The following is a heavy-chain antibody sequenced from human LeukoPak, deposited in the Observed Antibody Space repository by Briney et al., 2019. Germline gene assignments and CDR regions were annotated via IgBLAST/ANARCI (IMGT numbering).Heavy chain of an antibody. Sequence: SETLSLTCTVSGGSTSSYYWSWIRQPPGQGLKWIGYISYSGSTDYNPSLKSRVTISLDTSKNQFSLRLSSVTAADTAVYYCARETRLHSGSYSNDAFDIWGQGTMVTVSS. CDR1: GGSTSSYY. V-gene: IGHV4-59*01. CDR2: ISYSGST. D-gene: IGHD1-26*01. CDR3: ARETRLHSGSYSNDAFDI. J-gene: IGHJ3*02.